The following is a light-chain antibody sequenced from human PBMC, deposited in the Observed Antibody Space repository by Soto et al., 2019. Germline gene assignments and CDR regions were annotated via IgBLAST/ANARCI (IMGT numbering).Light chain of an antibody. J-gene: IGLJ3*02. CDR1: SSDVGANNF. V-gene: IGLV2-14*01. Sequence: QSALTQPASVSGSPGQSITISCTGTSSDVGANNFVSWYQQHPGKAPKLLIYGVTNRPSGVSNRFSGSKPGNTASLSISGLQADDDGDYYCSSYANTYNWVFGGGTKVTVL. CDR2: GVT. CDR3: SSYANTYNWV.